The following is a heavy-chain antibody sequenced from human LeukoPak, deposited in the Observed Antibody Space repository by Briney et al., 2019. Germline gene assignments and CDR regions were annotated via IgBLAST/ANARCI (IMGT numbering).Heavy chain of an antibody. CDR3: ARRRYSSSSSYYYYYMDV. CDR2: SYTSGRS. J-gene: IGHJ6*03. V-gene: IGHV4-4*09. Sequence: RRPPGKGGGGRGYSYTSGRSNYNPSLKRRGTISVDTSKTQFSLKLSSVTAADTAVYYCARRRYSSSSSYYYYYMDVWGKGTTVTVSS. D-gene: IGHD6-6*01.